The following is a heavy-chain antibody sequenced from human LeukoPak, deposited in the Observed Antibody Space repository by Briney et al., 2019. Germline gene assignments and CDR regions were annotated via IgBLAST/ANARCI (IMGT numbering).Heavy chain of an antibody. J-gene: IGHJ4*02. CDR2: IYHSGST. V-gene: IGHV4-4*02. D-gene: IGHD3-10*01. CDR1: GGSISSSNW. CDR3: ASSHMVRGVSDY. Sequence: SETLSLTCAVSGGSISSSNWWSWVRQPPGKGLEGIGEIYHSGSTNYNPSLKRRVTISVDKSKNQFSLKLSSVTAADTAVYYCASSHMVRGVSDYWGQGTLVTVSS.